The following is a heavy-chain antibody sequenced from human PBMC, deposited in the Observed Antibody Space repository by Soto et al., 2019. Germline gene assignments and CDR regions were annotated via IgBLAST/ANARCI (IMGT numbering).Heavy chain of an antibody. Sequence: ASVKVSCKASGGTFSSYTISWVRQAPGQGLEWMGRIIAYDGNTNYAQNLQGRVSLTTDKSTSTAYMELRSLRSDDTAVYYCARDRNGGNRPPDYWGQGTLVTVSS. J-gene: IGHJ4*02. CDR1: GGTFSSYT. CDR3: ARDRNGGNRPPDY. D-gene: IGHD2-15*01. V-gene: IGHV1-18*01. CDR2: IIAYDGNT.